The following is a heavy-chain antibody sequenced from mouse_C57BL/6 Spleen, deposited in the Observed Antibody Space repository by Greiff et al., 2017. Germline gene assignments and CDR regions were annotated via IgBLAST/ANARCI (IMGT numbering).Heavy chain of an antibody. D-gene: IGHD3-1*01. V-gene: IGHV14-2*01. CDR2: IEPEDGET. CDR3: ARASFGYYLDY. Sequence: VQLKESGAELVKPGASVKLSCTASGFNITDYYMHWVKQRTEQGLEWIGRIEPEDGETKYAQKFKGKATMTADTASNTAYLQLSSLTSEDTAVYYCARASFGYYLDYWGQGTTLTVSS. J-gene: IGHJ2*01. CDR1: GFNITDYY.